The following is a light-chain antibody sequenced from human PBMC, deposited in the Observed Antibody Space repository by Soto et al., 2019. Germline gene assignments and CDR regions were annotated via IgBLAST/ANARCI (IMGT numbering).Light chain of an antibody. CDR2: EVS. CDR1: QSLLHSDGGTY. Sequence: DIVMTQTPLSLSVTPGQPASISCKSSQSLLHSDGGTYLYWYLQRPGQPQQLLIYEVSNRFSGVPDRFSGSGAWTLFTLKISRVEDEEVGVYYGMQWVQLPLYTSGQGTKLVIK. CDR3: MQWVQLPLYT. V-gene: IGKV2D-29*01. J-gene: IGKJ2*01.